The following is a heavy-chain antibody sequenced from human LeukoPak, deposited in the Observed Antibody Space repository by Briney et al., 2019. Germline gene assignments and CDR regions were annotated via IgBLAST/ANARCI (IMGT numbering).Heavy chain of an antibody. CDR1: GFTFSTYS. D-gene: IGHD1-26*01. V-gene: IGHV3-21*01. CDR3: ARPHTSGVYWYFEL. Sequence: GGSLRLSCAASGFTFSTYSMNWVRQAPGKGLEWVSSISGSSTYIHYADSVKGRFTISRDNAKNSLYLQMNSLRAEDTAMYYCARPHTSGVYWYFELWGRGTLVTVSS. J-gene: IGHJ2*01. CDR2: ISGSSTYI.